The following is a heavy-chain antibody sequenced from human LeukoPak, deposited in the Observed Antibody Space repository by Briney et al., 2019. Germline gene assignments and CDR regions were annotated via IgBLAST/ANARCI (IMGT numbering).Heavy chain of an antibody. CDR2: INHSGNT. J-gene: IGHJ4*02. CDR1: GGSFSGYY. D-gene: IGHD5-12*01. CDR3: LALGF. Sequence: SETLSLTCAVYGGSFSGYYLNWIRQPPGKGLEWIGEINHSGNTNYNPSLKSRVTMSVDTSKNQFSPKLTSVTAADTAVYYCLALGFWGQGTLVTVSS. V-gene: IGHV4-34*01.